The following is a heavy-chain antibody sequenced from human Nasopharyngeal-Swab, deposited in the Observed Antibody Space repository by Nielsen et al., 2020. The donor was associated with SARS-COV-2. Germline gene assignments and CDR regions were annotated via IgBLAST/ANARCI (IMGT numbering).Heavy chain of an antibody. V-gene: IGHV3-30-3*01. J-gene: IGHJ4*02. CDR2: ISYDGSNK. CDR1: GFTFSRYT. CDR3: ASTPLDISGYYYAFHY. D-gene: IGHD3-22*01. Sequence: GESLKISCAASGFTFSRYTMHWVRQAPGKGLEWVAVISYDGSNKYYADSVKGRFTISRDISKNTLCLQMNSLRAEDTAVFYCASTPLDISGYYYAFHYWGRGTLVTVSS.